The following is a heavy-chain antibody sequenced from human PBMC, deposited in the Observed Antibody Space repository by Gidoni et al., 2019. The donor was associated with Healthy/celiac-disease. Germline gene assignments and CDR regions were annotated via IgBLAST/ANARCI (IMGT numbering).Heavy chain of an antibody. V-gene: IGHV3-30*03. Sequence: QVQLVESGGGVVQHGRSLRLACAASGFTFSSYGMHWVRQAPGKGLEWVAVISYDGSNKYYADSVKGRFTISRDNSKNTLYLQMNSLRAEDTAVYYCARVSRRIAVAGVDYWGQGTLVTVSA. CDR1: GFTFSSYG. CDR3: ARVSRRIAVAGVDY. CDR2: ISYDGSNK. D-gene: IGHD6-19*01. J-gene: IGHJ4*02.